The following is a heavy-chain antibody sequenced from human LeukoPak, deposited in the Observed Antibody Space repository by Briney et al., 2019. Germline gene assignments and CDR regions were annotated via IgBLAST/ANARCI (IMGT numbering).Heavy chain of an antibody. Sequence: PSETLSLTCTVSGGSISSYYWSWIGQPPGKGLEWIGYIYYSGSTNYNPSLKSRVTISVDTSKNQFSLKLSSVTAADTAVYYCARQGGGFWYFDLWGRGTLVTVSS. CDR3: ARQGGGFWYFDL. V-gene: IGHV4-59*08. CDR2: IYYSGST. D-gene: IGHD6-25*01. CDR1: GGSISSYY. J-gene: IGHJ2*01.